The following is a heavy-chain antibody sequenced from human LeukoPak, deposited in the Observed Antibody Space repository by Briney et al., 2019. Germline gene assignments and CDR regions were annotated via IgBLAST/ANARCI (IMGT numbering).Heavy chain of an antibody. CDR1: GYTFTSYG. V-gene: IGHV1-18*01. Sequence: ASVTVSCTASGYTFTSYGMSWVRQAPGQGLEWVGWISAYNGDTNYAQMLQGRVTITTDTSTSTAYMELRSLRSDDTAVYYCASSPTVTTLLVSGYYFDYWGQGTLVTVSS. D-gene: IGHD4-17*01. CDR3: ASSPTVTTLLVSGYYFDY. J-gene: IGHJ4*02. CDR2: ISAYNGDT.